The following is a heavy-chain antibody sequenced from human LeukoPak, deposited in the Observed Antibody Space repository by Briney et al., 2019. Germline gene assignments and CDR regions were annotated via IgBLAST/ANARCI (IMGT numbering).Heavy chain of an antibody. Sequence: GGSLRLSCAASGFTFDDYGMSWVRQAPGKGLEWVSGINWNGGNTGYADSVKGRFTISRDNSKNTLYLQMNSLRAEDTAVYYCAREPTDSSPGAFDIWGQGTMVTVSS. CDR1: GFTFDDYG. V-gene: IGHV3-20*04. D-gene: IGHD3-22*01. CDR2: INWNGGNT. CDR3: AREPTDSSPGAFDI. J-gene: IGHJ3*02.